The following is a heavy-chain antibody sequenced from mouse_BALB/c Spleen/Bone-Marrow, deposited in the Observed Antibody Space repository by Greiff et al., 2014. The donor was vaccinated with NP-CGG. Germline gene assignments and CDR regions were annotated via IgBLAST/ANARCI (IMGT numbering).Heavy chain of an antibody. J-gene: IGHJ4*01. V-gene: IGHV1-67*01. D-gene: IGHD1-1*01. CDR3: ARGVTTGAMDY. CDR1: GYTFTDYS. Sequence: QVQLQQSGAELVRPGVSVKISRKGSGYTFTDYSIHWIKQSHAKSLEWIGAISTYYGDATNNQKFKGKATLTVDKSSSTAYMELPRLASEDSVIYYCARGVTTGAMDYWGQGTSVTVSS. CDR2: ISTYYGDA.